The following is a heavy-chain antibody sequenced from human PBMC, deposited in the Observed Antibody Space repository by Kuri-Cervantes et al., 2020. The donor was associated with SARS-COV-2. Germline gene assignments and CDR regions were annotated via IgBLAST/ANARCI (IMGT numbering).Heavy chain of an antibody. J-gene: IGHJ4*02. D-gene: IGHD2-8*01. V-gene: IGHV4-34*01. CDR1: GGSFSDYY. Sequence: GSLRLSCAVYGGSFSDYYWSWVRQPPGKGLEWIGEINHSGNTNYDPSLKSRVTISIDTSKNQFSLKLSSVTAADTAVYYCARDSCTNGVCYRYFDYWGQGTLVTVSS. CDR2: INHSGNT. CDR3: ARDSCTNGVCYRYFDY.